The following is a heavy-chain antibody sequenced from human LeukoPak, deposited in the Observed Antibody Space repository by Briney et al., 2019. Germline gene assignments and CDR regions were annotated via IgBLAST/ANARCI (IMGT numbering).Heavy chain of an antibody. V-gene: IGHV1-18*01. D-gene: IGHD3-10*01. CDR1: GYTFTSYG. CDR2: ISAYNGNT. CDR3: ATYGEWSSPWYFDY. J-gene: IGHJ4*02. Sequence: ASVKVSCKASGYTFTSYGISWVRQAPGQGLEWMGWISAYNGNTNYAQKLQGRVTMTTDTSTSTAYMELRSLRSDDPAVYYCATYGEWSSPWYFDYWGQGTLVTVSS.